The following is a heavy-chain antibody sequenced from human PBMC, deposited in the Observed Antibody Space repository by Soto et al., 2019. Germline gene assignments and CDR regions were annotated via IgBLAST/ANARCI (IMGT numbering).Heavy chain of an antibody. J-gene: IGHJ6*02. V-gene: IGHV1-69*01. CDR2: IIPVFGTT. Sequence: QVQLVQSGAEVKKPGSSVSVSCQASGDSFNSYAFDWVRQAPGQGLEWMGGIIPVFGTTNYAQKFHGRVTITADELTNTVHMALSSLRSDDTAVYYCARQYVTDTLYYSMDVWGQGTTVTVSS. CDR3: ARQYVTDTLYYSMDV. D-gene: IGHD1-26*01. CDR1: GDSFNSYA.